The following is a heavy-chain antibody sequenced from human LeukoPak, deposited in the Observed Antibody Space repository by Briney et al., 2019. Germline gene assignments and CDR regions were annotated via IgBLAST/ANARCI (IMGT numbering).Heavy chain of an antibody. D-gene: IGHD6-13*01. CDR2: INPNSGGT. V-gene: IGHV1-2*02. Sequence: ASVKVSFKASGYTFTDYYMHWVRQAPGQGREWMGWINPNSGGTNYAQKFQGRVTMTRDTSISTAYMELSRLRSDDTAVYYCAREVGSSSWYGNDAFDIWGQGTMVTVSS. CDR1: GYTFTDYY. CDR3: AREVGSSSWYGNDAFDI. J-gene: IGHJ3*02.